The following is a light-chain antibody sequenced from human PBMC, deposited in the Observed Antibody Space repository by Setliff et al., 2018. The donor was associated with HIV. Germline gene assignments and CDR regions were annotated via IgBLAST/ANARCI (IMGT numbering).Light chain of an antibody. CDR3: SSYTSSTPLYV. J-gene: IGLJ1*01. Sequence: ALTQPASVSGSPGQSITISCTGSSSDVGDYNYVSWYQQHPGKAPKLMISDVSNRPSGVSNRFSGSKSGNTASLTISGLQAEDEADYYCSSYTSSTPLYVFGTGTKVTVL. V-gene: IGLV2-14*03. CDR1: SSDVGDYNY. CDR2: DVS.